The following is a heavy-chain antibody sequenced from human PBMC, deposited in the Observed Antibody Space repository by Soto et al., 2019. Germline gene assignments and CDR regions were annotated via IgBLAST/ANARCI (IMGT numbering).Heavy chain of an antibody. CDR3: ARDFRLSAAGYFDY. Sequence: HVQLVESGGGVVQPGRSLRLSCAASGFTFSIYGMHWVRQAPGKRLEWVAVIWYDGSNKYYADSVKGRFTISRDNSKNTLYLQMNSLRAEDTAVYYCARDFRLSAAGYFDYWGQGTLVTVSS. V-gene: IGHV3-33*01. CDR2: IWYDGSNK. CDR1: GFTFSIYG. D-gene: IGHD6-13*01. J-gene: IGHJ4*02.